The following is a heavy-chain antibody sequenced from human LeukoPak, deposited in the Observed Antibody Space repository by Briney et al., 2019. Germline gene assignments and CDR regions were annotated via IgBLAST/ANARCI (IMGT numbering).Heavy chain of an antibody. Sequence: SQTLSLTCTVSGGSISSGGYYWIWIRQPPGKGLEWIGYIYYSGSTYYNPSLTSQVTISLDTSKNQFSLKLSSVTAADTAVYYCARRGGYYYVWAFDIWGQGTMVTVSS. J-gene: IGHJ3*02. CDR3: ARRGGYYYVWAFDI. CDR1: GGSISSGGYY. V-gene: IGHV4-61*08. D-gene: IGHD3-22*01. CDR2: IYYSGST.